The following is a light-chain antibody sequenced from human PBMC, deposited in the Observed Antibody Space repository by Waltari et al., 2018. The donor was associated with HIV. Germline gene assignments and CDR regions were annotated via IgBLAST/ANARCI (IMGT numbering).Light chain of an antibody. Sequence: SYELTQPPSVSVSPGQTARITCSGDALPKKFAYWYQQKAGQAPALVIYEDKKRPSGIPERFSESRSGTLATLSIRGAQVEDEADYYCYSTDISGYSRVFGGGTKVTVL. CDR1: ALPKKF. J-gene: IGLJ2*01. CDR2: EDK. CDR3: YSTDISGYSRV. V-gene: IGLV3-10*01.